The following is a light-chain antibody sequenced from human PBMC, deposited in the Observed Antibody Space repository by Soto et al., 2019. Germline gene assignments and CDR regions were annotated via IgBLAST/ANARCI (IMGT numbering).Light chain of an antibody. J-gene: IGLJ1*01. Sequence: QSVLTQPASVSGSPGQSIIISCPGTSSDVGGYNYVSWYQQHPGKAPKLIIYAVTNRPSGVSIRFSGSKSGNTASLTISGLQAEDEADYYCCSYTSSTTYVFGPGNKVTVL. V-gene: IGLV2-14*01. CDR1: SSDVGGYNY. CDR3: CSYTSSTTYV. CDR2: AVT.